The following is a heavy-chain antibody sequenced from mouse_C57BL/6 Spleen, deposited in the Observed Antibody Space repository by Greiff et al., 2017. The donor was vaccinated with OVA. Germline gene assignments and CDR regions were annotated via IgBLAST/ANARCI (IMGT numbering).Heavy chain of an antibody. V-gene: IGHV8-12*01. CDR1: GFSLSTSGMG. D-gene: IGHD1-1*01. CDR2: IYWDDDK. J-gene: IGHJ1*03. Sequence: QVTLKVSGPGILQSSQTLSLTCSFSGFSLSTSGMGVSWIRQPSGKGLEWLAHIYWDDDKRYNPSLKSRLTISKDTSRNQVFLKITSVDTADTATYYCARGYYYGSSLYWYFDVWGTGTTVTVSS. CDR3: ARGYYYGSSLYWYFDV.